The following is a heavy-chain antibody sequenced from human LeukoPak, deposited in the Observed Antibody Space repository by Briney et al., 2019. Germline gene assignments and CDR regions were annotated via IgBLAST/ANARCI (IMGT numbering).Heavy chain of an antibody. CDR2: IRYDGSNK. CDR1: GFTFSSYG. V-gene: IGHV3-30*02. J-gene: IGHJ4*02. D-gene: IGHD5-18*01. Sequence: GGSLRLSCAASGFTFSSYGMHWVRQAPGKGLEWVAFIRYDGSNKYYADSVKGRFTISRDNSKNTLYLQMNSLRAEDTAVYYCAKDSGGYGYGLAFDYWGQGTLVTVSS. CDR3: AKDSGGYGYGLAFDY.